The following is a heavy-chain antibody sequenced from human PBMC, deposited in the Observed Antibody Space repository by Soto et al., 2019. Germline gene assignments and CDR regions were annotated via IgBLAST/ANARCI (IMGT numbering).Heavy chain of an antibody. Sequence: EVQLVESGGGLAQPGRSLRLSCATSGFTFDDYAMHWVRQAPGKGLEWVSGISWDGGTIGYADSVKGRFTISRDNAKKPLFMEMNTLRPEDTAIYFCAKAVFQFAWWGGYQKWGQGTMVTVSS. D-gene: IGHD3-3*01. V-gene: IGHV3-9*01. J-gene: IGHJ4*02. CDR2: ISWDGGTI. CDR3: AKAVFQFAWWGGYQK. CDR1: GFTFDDYA.